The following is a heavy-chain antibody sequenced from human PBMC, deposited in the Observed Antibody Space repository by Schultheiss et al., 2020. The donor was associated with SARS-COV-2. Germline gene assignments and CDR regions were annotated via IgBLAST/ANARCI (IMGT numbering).Heavy chain of an antibody. Sequence: GESLKISCAASGITFSNAWMSWVRQAPGKGLEWVGHIKRKTDGGTTDYAAPVKGRFTISRDDSKNTLYLQMNSLKTEDTAVYYCITDSSGWYRVVGYWGQGTLVTVSS. V-gene: IGHV3-15*01. J-gene: IGHJ4*02. CDR1: GITFSNAW. CDR3: ITDSSGWYRVVGY. D-gene: IGHD6-19*01. CDR2: IKRKTDGGTT.